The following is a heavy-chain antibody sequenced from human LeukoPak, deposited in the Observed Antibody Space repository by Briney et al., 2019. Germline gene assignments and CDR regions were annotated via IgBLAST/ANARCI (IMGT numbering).Heavy chain of an antibody. Sequence: ASVKVSCKASGYTFTSYAMHWVRQAPGQRLEWMGWINAGNGNTKYSQKFQGRVTITRDTSASTAYMELSSLRSEDTAVYYCARGPHVDILTGYYYGMDVWGKGTTVTVSS. CDR1: GYTFTSYA. V-gene: IGHV1-3*01. CDR3: ARGPHVDILTGYYYGMDV. J-gene: IGHJ6*04. CDR2: INAGNGNT. D-gene: IGHD3-9*01.